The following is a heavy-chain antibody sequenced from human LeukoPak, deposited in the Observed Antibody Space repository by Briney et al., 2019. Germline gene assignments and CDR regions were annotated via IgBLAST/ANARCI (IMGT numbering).Heavy chain of an antibody. Sequence: GGSLRLSCAASGFTFSTYAMTWVRQAPGKGLEWVSSITGSGDGTSAADSVTGRFSISRDNSMNTLYLQINSLRVADTAVYFCAKDPLFQPWIAFGIWGQGTVVTVSS. CDR2: ITGSGDGT. CDR1: GFTFSTYA. D-gene: IGHD2-2*03. V-gene: IGHV3-23*01. J-gene: IGHJ3*02. CDR3: AKDPLFQPWIAFGI.